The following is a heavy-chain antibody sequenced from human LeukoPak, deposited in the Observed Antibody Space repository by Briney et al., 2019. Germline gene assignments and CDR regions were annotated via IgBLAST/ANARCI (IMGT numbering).Heavy chain of an antibody. Sequence: GGSLRLSCAASGNYWMHWVRQAPRKGLVWVSRISTDGYTTDYADFVQGRFTASRDNTKNTWALETKSLRAEDTAVYSCVVGGSPGYWGQGTLVTVSS. V-gene: IGHV3-74*01. CDR3: VVGGSPGY. D-gene: IGHD2-15*01. J-gene: IGHJ4*02. CDR1: GNYW. CDR2: ISTDGYTT.